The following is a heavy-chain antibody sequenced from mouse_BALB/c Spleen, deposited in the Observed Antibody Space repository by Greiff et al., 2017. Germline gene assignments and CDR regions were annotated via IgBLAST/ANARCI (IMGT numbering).Heavy chain of an antibody. Sequence: EVKLMESGGGLVQPGGSLRLSCATSGFTFTDYYMSWVRQPPGKALEWLGFIRNKANGYTTEYSASVKGRFTISRDNSQSILYLQMNTLRAEDSATYYCARDGHFDYWGKGTTLTVSS. CDR1: GFTFTDYY. CDR3: ARDGHFDY. CDR2: IRNKANGYTT. J-gene: IGHJ2*01. V-gene: IGHV7-3*02.